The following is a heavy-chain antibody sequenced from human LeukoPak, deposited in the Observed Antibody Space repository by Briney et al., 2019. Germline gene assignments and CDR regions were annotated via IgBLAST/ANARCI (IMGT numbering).Heavy chain of an antibody. CDR3: ARSDSIAVAGI. CDR1: GGTFSSYA. V-gene: IGHV1-69*04. J-gene: IGHJ4*02. D-gene: IGHD6-19*01. CDR2: IIPIFGIA. Sequence: ASVKVSCKASGGTFSSYAISWVRQDPGQGLEWMGRIIPIFGIANYAQKFQGRVTITADKSTSTAYMELSSLRSEDTAVYYCARSDSIAVAGIWGQGTLVTVSS.